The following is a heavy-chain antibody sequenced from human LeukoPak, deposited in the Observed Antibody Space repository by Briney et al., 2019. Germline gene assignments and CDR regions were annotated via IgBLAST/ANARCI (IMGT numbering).Heavy chain of an antibody. V-gene: IGHV1-69*05. CDR1: GSTFSSYA. Sequence: SVKVSCKASGSTFSSYAISWVRQAPGQGLEWMGRIIPIFGTANHAQKFQGRVTITTDESTSTAYMELSSLRSEDTAVYYCASYLPTSKYYYDSSGYYSDWGQGTLVTVSS. D-gene: IGHD3-22*01. CDR2: IIPIFGTA. CDR3: ASYLPTSKYYYDSSGYYSD. J-gene: IGHJ4*02.